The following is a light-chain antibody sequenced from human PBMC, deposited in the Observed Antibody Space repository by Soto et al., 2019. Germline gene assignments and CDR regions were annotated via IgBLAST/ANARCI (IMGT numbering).Light chain of an antibody. Sequence: DIQMTQSPSTLSGSVGDRVTITCRASQTISSWLAWYQQKPGKAPKLLIYKASTLKSGVPSRFSGSGSGTEFTLTISSLQPDDFATHYCQHYNSYSEAFGGGTKVDI. CDR3: QHYNSYSEA. CDR1: QTISSW. CDR2: KAS. V-gene: IGKV1-5*03. J-gene: IGKJ4*02.